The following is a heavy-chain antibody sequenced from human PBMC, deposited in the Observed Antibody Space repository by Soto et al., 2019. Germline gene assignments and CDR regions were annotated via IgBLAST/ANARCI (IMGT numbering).Heavy chain of an antibody. CDR3: ARGRLQIGNNWFDP. Sequence: PSETLSITYTVSGGSISSYYWSWIRQPPGKGLEWIGYIYYSGSTDYNPSLKSRVTISVDASKNQFSLKLSSVTAADTAVYYCARGRLQIGNNWFDPWGQGTPVTVS. D-gene: IGHD1-26*01. J-gene: IGHJ5*02. CDR2: IYYSGST. CDR1: GGSISSYY. V-gene: IGHV4-59*01.